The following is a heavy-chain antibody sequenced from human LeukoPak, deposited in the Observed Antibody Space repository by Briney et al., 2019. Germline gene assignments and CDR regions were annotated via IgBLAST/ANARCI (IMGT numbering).Heavy chain of an antibody. D-gene: IGHD2/OR15-2a*01. Sequence: GALRLSCAASGFTFSSYAMHWVRQAPGKGLEWVAVISYDGSNKYYADSVRGRFTISRDKSKNTLYLQMNSLRAEDTAVYYCAKEVEGYQLLSRKYYYYYMDVWGKGTTVTISS. V-gene: IGHV3-30*04. J-gene: IGHJ6*03. CDR3: AKEVEGYQLLSRKYYYYYMDV. CDR1: GFTFSSYA. CDR2: ISYDGSNK.